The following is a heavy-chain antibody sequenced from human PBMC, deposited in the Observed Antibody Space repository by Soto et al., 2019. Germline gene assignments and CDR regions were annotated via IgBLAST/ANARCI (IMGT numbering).Heavy chain of an antibody. J-gene: IGHJ4*02. CDR2: IYADGRT. V-gene: IGHV3-66*01. CDR3: ARDIDY. CDR1: GFTFSTYA. Sequence: GGSLRLSCAASGFTFSTYAMNWVRQAPGNGLEWVSTIYADGRTYYADSVKGRFTMSRDDVKNTLFLQMNSLRVEDTAVYYCARDIDYCGQGTLVTVSS.